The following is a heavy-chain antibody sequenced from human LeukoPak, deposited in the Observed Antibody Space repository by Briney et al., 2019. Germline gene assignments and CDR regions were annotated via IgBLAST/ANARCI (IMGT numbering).Heavy chain of an antibody. D-gene: IGHD2/OR15-2a*01. J-gene: IGHJ4*02. CDR3: ARDFTNIRGGGYFDN. CDR1: GFPFSSYV. V-gene: IGHV3-33*01. CDR2: IWFDGGKI. Sequence: PGRSLRLSCAAYGFPFSSYVMHWLRQAPGKGLEWVAVIWFDGGKIYYADSVKGRFTISRDNSKNTLYLQMNSLRAEDTAVYHCARDFTNIRGGGYFDNWGQGTLVTVSS.